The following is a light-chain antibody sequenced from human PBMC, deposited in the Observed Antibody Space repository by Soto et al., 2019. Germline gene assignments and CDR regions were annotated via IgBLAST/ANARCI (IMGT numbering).Light chain of an antibody. V-gene: IGKV3-20*01. CDR1: QSVSSSY. Sequence: EIVLTQSPGTLSLSPGERATLSCRASQSVSSSYLAWYQQKPGQAPRLLIYGASSRATGIPDRSSGSGSGTDFTLTISRLEPEDFAVYYCQQYGRTFGQGTKLEIK. CDR3: QQYGRT. J-gene: IGKJ2*01. CDR2: GAS.